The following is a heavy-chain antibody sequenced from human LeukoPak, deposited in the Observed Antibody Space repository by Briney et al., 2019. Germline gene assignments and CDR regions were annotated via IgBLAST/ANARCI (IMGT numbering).Heavy chain of an antibody. J-gene: IGHJ4*02. Sequence: PSETLSLTCTVSGGSISSYYWSWIRQPPGKGLEWIGYIYYSGSTNYNPSLKSRVTVSLDTSKKQFSLNLGSVTAADTAVYFCASWEAGRGAKYWGQGTLVTVSS. D-gene: IGHD6-19*01. V-gene: IGHV4-59*08. CDR3: ASWEAGRGAKY. CDR1: GGSISSYY. CDR2: IYYSGST.